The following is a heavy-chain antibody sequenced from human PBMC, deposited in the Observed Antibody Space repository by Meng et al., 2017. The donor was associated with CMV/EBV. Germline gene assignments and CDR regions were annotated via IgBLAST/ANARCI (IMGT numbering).Heavy chain of an antibody. J-gene: IGHJ5*02. V-gene: IGHV5-51*07. CDR1: GYSFTSYW. CDR2: IYPGDSDT. D-gene: IGHD5-12*01. Sequence: GASLKISCKGSGYSFTSYWIGWVHPMPGKGLEWMGIIYPGDSDTRYSPSFQGQVTISADKSISTAYLQWSSLKASDTAMYYCARHGGIYSGYDNNWFDPWGQGTLVTVSS. CDR3: ARHGGIYSGYDNNWFDP.